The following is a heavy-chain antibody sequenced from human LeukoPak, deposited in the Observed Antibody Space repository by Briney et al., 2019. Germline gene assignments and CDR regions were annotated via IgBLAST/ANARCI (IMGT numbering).Heavy chain of an antibody. J-gene: IGHJ4*02. CDR2: ISSSSSYI. V-gene: IGHV3-21*01. D-gene: IGHD1-26*01. Sequence: GGSLRLSCAASGFTFSSYSMNWVRQAPGKGLEWVSSISSSSSYIYYADSVKGRFTISRDNAKNSLYLQMNSLRAEDTAVYYCARAPRVGVTSSDYWGQGTLVTVSS. CDR3: ARAPRVGVTSSDY. CDR1: GFTFSSYS.